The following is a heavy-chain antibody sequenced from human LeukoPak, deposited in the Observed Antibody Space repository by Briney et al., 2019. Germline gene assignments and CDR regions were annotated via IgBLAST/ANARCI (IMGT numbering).Heavy chain of an antibody. CDR1: GFTFSSYT. V-gene: IGHV3-48*01. D-gene: IGHD6-25*01. Sequence: RGSLRLSCAASGFTFSSYTMNWVRQPPGKRLEWVSNIGTSSTTIYYADSVKGRFTISRDNAKNSLYLQMNSLRADDTAVYYCARFAAGGSYYYMDVWGKGTTVTVSS. CDR3: ARFAAGGSYYYMDV. J-gene: IGHJ6*03. CDR2: IGTSSTTI.